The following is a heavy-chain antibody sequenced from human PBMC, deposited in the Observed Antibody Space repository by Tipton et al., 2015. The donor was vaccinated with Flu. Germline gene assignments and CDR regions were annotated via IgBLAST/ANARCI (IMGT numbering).Heavy chain of an antibody. D-gene: IGHD6-6*01. CDR1: GGSFSGYY. J-gene: IGHJ4*02. CDR2: INHSGST. Sequence: TLSLTCAVYGGSFSGYYWSWIRQPPGKGLEWIEEINHSGSTNYNPSLKSRVTISVDTSKNQFSLKLSSVTAADTAVYYCARGRIAARHFDYWGQGTLVTVSS. CDR3: ARGRIAARHFDY. V-gene: IGHV4-34*01.